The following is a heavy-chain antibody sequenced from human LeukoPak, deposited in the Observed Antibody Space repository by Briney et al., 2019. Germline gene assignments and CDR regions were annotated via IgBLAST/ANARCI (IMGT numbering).Heavy chain of an antibody. Sequence: GGSLRLSCAASGFTFTIFGLNWVRQAPGKGPEWVSYIDARSGITYYADSVQGRFTLSRDNARESVFLQMDSLRVDDTAVYYCAKTYDFGRGPPGDAFDNWGPGTWVIVSS. CDR2: IDARSGIT. CDR1: GFTFTIFG. D-gene: IGHD3-3*01. J-gene: IGHJ3*02. CDR3: AKTYDFGRGPPGDAFDN. V-gene: IGHV3-48*01.